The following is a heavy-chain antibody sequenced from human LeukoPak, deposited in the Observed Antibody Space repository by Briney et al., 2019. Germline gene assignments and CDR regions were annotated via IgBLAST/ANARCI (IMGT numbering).Heavy chain of an antibody. V-gene: IGHV1-46*01. CDR2: INPSGGST. CDR3: ARVAAEVVGVPGAIGFGWLRRDYYYMDV. J-gene: IGHJ6*03. D-gene: IGHD2-2*02. Sequence: ASVKVSCKASGYTFTSYYMHWVRQAPGEGLEGMGMINPSGGSTSYAQKFQGRVTMTRDMSTSTVYMELSSLRSEDTAVYYCARVAAEVVGVPGAIGFGWLRRDYYYMDVWGKGTTVTASS. CDR1: GYTFTSYY.